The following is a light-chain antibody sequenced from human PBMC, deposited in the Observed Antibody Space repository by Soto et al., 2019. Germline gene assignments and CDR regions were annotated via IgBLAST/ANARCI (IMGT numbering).Light chain of an antibody. CDR3: SSYTSSSILYV. Sequence: QSALTQPASVSGSPGQSIIISCTGTSSDVGGYNYVSWYQQHPGKAPKLMIYDVSNQPSGVSNRFSGSKSGNTASLTISGLQAEDEADYYCSSYTSSSILYVFGTRTKLTVL. CDR1: SSDVGGYNY. J-gene: IGLJ1*01. V-gene: IGLV2-14*01. CDR2: DVS.